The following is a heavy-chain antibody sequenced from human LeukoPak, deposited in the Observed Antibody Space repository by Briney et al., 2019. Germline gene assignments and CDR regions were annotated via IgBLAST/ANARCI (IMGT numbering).Heavy chain of an antibody. V-gene: IGHV3-11*04. CDR3: ANVGLGTSGSY. CDR2: ISNSARTI. CDR1: GFTFSDYY. J-gene: IGHJ4*02. D-gene: IGHD1-26*01. Sequence: GGSLRLSCAASGFTFSDYYMSWIRQAPGKGLEWISYISNSARTIYYADSVKGRFTISRDNAKKLLYLQMNTLRAEDTAVYYCANVGLGTSGSYWGQGTLVTVSS.